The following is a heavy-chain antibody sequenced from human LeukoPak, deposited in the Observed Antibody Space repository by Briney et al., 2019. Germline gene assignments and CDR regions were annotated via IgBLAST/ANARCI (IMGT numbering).Heavy chain of an antibody. J-gene: IGHJ6*04. CDR3: ARDLTVPTSMDV. Sequence: PGGSLRLSCAASGFTFSSYNINWVRQAPGKGLVWVSYISSSSSIIYYADSVTGRFTISRDNAKNSLYLQMNSLRAEDTAVYYCARDLTVPTSMDVWGKGTTVTVSS. V-gene: IGHV3-48*01. D-gene: IGHD2-2*01. CDR1: GFTFSSYN. CDR2: ISSSSSII.